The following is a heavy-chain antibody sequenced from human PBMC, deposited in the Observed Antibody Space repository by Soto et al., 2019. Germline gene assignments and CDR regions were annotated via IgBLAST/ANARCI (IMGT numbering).Heavy chain of an antibody. V-gene: IGHV3-23*01. CDR2: ISGSGGST. CDR1: GFTFSSYA. CDR3: ARGIAAAGKRGYYYGMDV. Sequence: RLSCAASGFTFSSYAMSWVRQAPGKGLEWVSAISGSGGSTYYADSVKGRFTISRDNSKNTLYLQMNSLRAEDTAVYYCARGIAAAGKRGYYYGMDVWGQGTTVTV. J-gene: IGHJ6*02. D-gene: IGHD6-13*01.